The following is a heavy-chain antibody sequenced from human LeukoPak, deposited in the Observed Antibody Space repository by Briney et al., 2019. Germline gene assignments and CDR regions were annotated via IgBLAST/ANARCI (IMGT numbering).Heavy chain of an antibody. V-gene: IGHV4-4*02. CDR3: ARGRGQWLNSDAFDI. CDR1: GGSISSSNW. CDR2: IYHSGST. D-gene: IGHD6-19*01. Sequence: PSGTLSLTCAVSGGSISSSNWWSWVRQPPGKGLEWIGEIYHSGSTNYNPSLKSRVTISVDKSKNQFSLKLSSVTAADTAVYYCARGRGQWLNSDAFDIWGQGTMVTVSS. J-gene: IGHJ3*02.